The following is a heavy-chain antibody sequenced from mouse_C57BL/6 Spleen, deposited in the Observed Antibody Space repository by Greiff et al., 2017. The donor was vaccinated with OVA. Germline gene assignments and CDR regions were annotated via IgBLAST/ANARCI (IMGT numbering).Heavy chain of an antibody. V-gene: IGHV3-6*01. CDR3: ARAEGPYYGSSYWYFDV. J-gene: IGHJ1*03. CDR1: GYSITSGYY. D-gene: IGHD1-1*01. Sequence: EVQLQESGPGLVKPSQSLSLTCSVTGYSITSGYYWNWIRQFPGNKLEWMGYISYDGSNNYNPSLKNRISITRDTSKNQFFLKLNSVTTEDTATYYCARAEGPYYGSSYWYFDVWGTGTTVTVSS. CDR2: ISYDGSN.